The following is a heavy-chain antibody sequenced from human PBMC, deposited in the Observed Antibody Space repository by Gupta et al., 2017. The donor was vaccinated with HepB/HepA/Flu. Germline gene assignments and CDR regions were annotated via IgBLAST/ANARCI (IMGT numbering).Heavy chain of an antibody. Sequence: EGQLVESGGGFVQPGGPLRLSCTTSGFTVNRFAMHWVRQVPGKGLEWVSGFSLDSDRIDYADSVKGRFTISRDNARNSLYLQMNSLRPEDSALYYCTKDSTPGGADVWGRGTTVTVSS. CDR1: GFTVNRFA. CDR3: TKDSTPGGADV. D-gene: IGHD2-2*01. V-gene: IGHV3-9*01. CDR2: FSLDSDRI. J-gene: IGHJ6*02.